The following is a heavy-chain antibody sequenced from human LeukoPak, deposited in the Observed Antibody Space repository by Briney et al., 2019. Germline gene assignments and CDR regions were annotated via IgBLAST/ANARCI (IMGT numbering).Heavy chain of an antibody. D-gene: IGHD3-10*01. CDR2: ISSSGSTI. Sequence: GRSLRLSCAASGFTFSSYEMNWVRQAPGKGLEWVSYISSSGSTIYYADSVKGRFTISRDNATTSLYLQMNSLRAEDTAVYYCARHYYGSGSYFIFDYWGQGTLVTVSS. J-gene: IGHJ4*02. V-gene: IGHV3-48*03. CDR3: ARHYYGSGSYFIFDY. CDR1: GFTFSSYE.